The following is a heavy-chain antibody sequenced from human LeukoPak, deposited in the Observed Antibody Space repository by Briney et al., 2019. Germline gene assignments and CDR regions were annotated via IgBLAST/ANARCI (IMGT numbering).Heavy chain of an antibody. V-gene: IGHV3-11*01. Sequence: PGGSLRLSCAASRFTFSDYYMSWIRQAPGKGLEWVSYISSSGSTIYYADSVKGRFTISRDNAKNSLYLQMNSLRAEGTAVYYCARVRAGARSGYYMDVWGKGTTVTVSS. J-gene: IGHJ6*03. CDR3: ARVRAGARSGYYMDV. CDR1: RFTFSDYY. D-gene: IGHD1-26*01. CDR2: ISSSGSTI.